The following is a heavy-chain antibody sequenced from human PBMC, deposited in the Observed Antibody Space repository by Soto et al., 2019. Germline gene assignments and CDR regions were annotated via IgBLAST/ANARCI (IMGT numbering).Heavy chain of an antibody. J-gene: IGHJ6*02. CDR3: AREGDYDLLTGYYIIHYYYGMDV. V-gene: IGHV1-18*01. Sequence: QVQLVQSGAEVKKPGASVKVSCKASGYTFTSYGISWVRQAPGQGLEWMGWISAYNGNTNYAQKLQGRVTMTTGTSTSTAYMELRSLRSDDTAVYYCAREGDYDLLTGYYIIHYYYGMDVWGQGTTVTVSS. D-gene: IGHD3-9*01. CDR2: ISAYNGNT. CDR1: GYTFTSYG.